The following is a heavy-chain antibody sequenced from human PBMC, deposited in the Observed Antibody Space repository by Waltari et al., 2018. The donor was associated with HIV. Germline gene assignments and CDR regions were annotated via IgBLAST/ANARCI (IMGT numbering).Heavy chain of an antibody. J-gene: IGHJ5*02. CDR3: ARGEEGYSGYDLSWFDT. D-gene: IGHD5-12*01. CDR1: GGSFSGYY. Sequence: QVQLQQWGAGLLKPSETLSLTCAVYGGSFSGYYWSLIRQPPGKGLEWIGEINHSGRTNYNPSLKSRVTISADTSKNQFSLKVNSVTAADTAVYYCARGEEGYSGYDLSWFDTWGQGTLVTVSS. CDR2: INHSGRT. V-gene: IGHV4-34*01.